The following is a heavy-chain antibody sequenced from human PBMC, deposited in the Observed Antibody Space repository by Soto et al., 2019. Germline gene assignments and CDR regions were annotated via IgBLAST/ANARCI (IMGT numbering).Heavy chain of an antibody. D-gene: IGHD1-26*01. CDR2: ISVSGGSI. V-gene: IGHV3-23*01. Sequence: GGSLRLSCAASGFSLSNYAMAWVRQAPGKGLEWVSSISVSGGSIYYADSVKGRFTISRDNAKNSLYLQMNSLRAEDTAVYYCARAHSIGSRPDDAFDIWGQGTMVTVSS. J-gene: IGHJ3*02. CDR1: GFSLSNYA. CDR3: ARAHSIGSRPDDAFDI.